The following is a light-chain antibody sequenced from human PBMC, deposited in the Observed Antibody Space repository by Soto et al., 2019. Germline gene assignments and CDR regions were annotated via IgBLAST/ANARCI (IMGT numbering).Light chain of an antibody. V-gene: IGKV3-20*01. Sequence: EIVLTQSPGSLSLSLGERATLSCRASQSVESAFFAWYQQKPGQPPRLLIHVASRRATGIPDMFSGSGSETHLSLTISRLEPEDFALYYCQQYASSVTFGQGTKVGIK. CDR1: QSVESAF. J-gene: IGKJ1*01. CDR2: VAS. CDR3: QQYASSVT.